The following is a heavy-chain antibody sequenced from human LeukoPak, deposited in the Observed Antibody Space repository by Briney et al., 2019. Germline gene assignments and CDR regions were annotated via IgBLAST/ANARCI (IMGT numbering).Heavy chain of an antibody. D-gene: IGHD3-22*01. CDR2: IQPSSGGT. V-gene: IGHV1-2*04. Sequence: ASVKVSCKTSGYTFIDYYIHWVRQAPGQGLEWMGWIQPSSGGTKYAQKFQGWVTMTRDTSISTAYMDLSRLKSDDTAVYYCARGAYYYDSSGYYWFDPWGQGTLVTVSS. CDR1: GYTFIDYY. J-gene: IGHJ5*02. CDR3: ARGAYYYDSSGYYWFDP.